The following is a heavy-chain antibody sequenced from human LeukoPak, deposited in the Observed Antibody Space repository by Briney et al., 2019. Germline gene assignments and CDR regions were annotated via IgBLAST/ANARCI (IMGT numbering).Heavy chain of an antibody. CDR1: GYTLTGYY. CDR2: INPNSGGT. V-gene: IGHV1-2*02. Sequence: ASVKVSCKASGYTLTGYYMHWVRQAPGQGLEWMGWINPNSGGTNYAQKFQGRVTMTRDTSISTAYMELSRLRSDDTAVYYCASMITFGEVTDPNWFDPWGQGTLVTVSS. D-gene: IGHD3-16*01. CDR3: ASMITFGEVTDPNWFDP. J-gene: IGHJ5*02.